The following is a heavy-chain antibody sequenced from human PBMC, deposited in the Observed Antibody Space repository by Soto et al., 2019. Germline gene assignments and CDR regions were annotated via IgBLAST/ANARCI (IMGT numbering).Heavy chain of an antibody. CDR3: AKNSYDTSRAASDI. V-gene: IGHV3-23*01. D-gene: IGHD3-22*01. J-gene: IGHJ3*02. Sequence: PWGCLRVSWATSLLSFSNYGMNWVRQAEGKGLEWVSCIVGSSISTYYADSMKGRFTISRDNSKNTLYLQMNSLRADDTAVYYRAKNSYDTSRAASDIWGHGTMVTVSS. CDR2: IVGSSIST. CDR1: LLSFSNYG.